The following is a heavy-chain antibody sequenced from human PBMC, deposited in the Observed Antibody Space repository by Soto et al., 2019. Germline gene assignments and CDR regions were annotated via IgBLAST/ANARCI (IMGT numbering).Heavy chain of an antibody. J-gene: IGHJ6*02. D-gene: IGHD3-16*01. CDR1: GYTFIRYG. Sequence: QVQLAQSANEVKKPGASVRVSCKAAGYTFIRYGIAWVRQAPGQGLEWMGWISPYNDYTVYAQKFQGRVIITADTSTRTVYMNLRGLKSDDTAVYYCARGGYYDNSWGKLSHYGLDVWGQGTSVSVSS. CDR2: ISPYNDYT. CDR3: ARGGYYDNSWGKLSHYGLDV. V-gene: IGHV1-18*01.